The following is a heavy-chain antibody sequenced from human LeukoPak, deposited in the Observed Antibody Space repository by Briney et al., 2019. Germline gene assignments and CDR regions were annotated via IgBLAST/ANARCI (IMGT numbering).Heavy chain of an antibody. J-gene: IGHJ2*01. V-gene: IGHV3-11*04. CDR3: ARERIETAVGFWSGYPNYWYFDL. CDR1: GFTFSDYY. D-gene: IGHD3-3*01. CDR2: ISSSGSTI. Sequence: PGGSLRLSCAASGFTFSDYYMSWIRQAPGKGLEWVSYISSSGSTIYYADSVKGRFTISRDNAKNSLYLQMNSLRAEDTAVYYCARERIETAVGFWSGYPNYWYFDLWGRGTLVTVSS.